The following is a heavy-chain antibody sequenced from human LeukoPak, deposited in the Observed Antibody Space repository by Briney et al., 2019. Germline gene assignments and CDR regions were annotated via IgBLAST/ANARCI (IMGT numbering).Heavy chain of an antibody. CDR2: IYSGGST. Sequence: GGSLRLSCAASGFTVSSSYMSWVRQAPGKGLEWVSVIYSGGSTYYADSVKGRFTISRDNSKNTLYLQMNSLRAEDTAVYYCAGQAVTTYYYGMDVWGQGTTVTVSS. D-gene: IGHD4-17*01. CDR1: GFTVSSSY. J-gene: IGHJ6*02. CDR3: AGQAVTTYYYGMDV. V-gene: IGHV3-66*04.